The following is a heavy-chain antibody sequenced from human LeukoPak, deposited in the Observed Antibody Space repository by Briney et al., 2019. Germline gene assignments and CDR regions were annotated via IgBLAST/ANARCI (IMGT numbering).Heavy chain of an antibody. V-gene: IGHV3-30*18. CDR1: GFTFSSYG. CDR2: ISYDGSNK. CDR3: AKDLRGCSSTSCYPGY. J-gene: IGHJ4*02. D-gene: IGHD2-2*01. Sequence: GGSLRLSCAASGFTFSSYGMHWVRQAPGKGLEWVAVISYDGSNKYYADSAKGRFTISRDNSKTTLYLQMNSLRAEDTAVYYCAKDLRGCSSTSCYPGYWGQGTLVTVSS.